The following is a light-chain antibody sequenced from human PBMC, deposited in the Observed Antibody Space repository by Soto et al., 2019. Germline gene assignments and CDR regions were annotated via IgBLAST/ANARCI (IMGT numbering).Light chain of an antibody. V-gene: IGKV3-15*01. J-gene: IGKJ4*01. CDR2: GAS. CDR3: QQYYDCPPLI. Sequence: EIVMTQSPATLSVSPGERATLSCRASQNINRYLAWYQQKPGQAPRLLISGASTRATGIPARFSGSGSGTEFTLTISSLQSEDFAVYYCQQYYDCPPLIFGRGTKVEIK. CDR1: QNINRY.